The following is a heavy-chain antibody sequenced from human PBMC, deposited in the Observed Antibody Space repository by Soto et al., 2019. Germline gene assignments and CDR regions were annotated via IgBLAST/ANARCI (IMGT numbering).Heavy chain of an antibody. CDR2: ISSGGIYI. V-gene: IGHV3-21*06. Sequence: EVQVAESGGGLVNPGGSLRLSCNFTFSMYSMNWVRQAPGMGLEWVASISSGGIYIKYADSVKGRFTITRDNAKNSVYLQMNSLKVEDTALYYCTRDQGGSYDSWFDPWGQGTQVIVSS. CDR1: TFSMYS. D-gene: IGHD1-26*01. J-gene: IGHJ5*02. CDR3: TRDQGGSYDSWFDP.